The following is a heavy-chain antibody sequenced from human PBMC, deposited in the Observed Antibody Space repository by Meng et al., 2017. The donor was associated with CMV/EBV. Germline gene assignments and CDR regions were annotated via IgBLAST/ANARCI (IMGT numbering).Heavy chain of an antibody. D-gene: IGHD2-15*01. CDR1: GVSISSYY. V-gene: IGHV4-4*07. CDR2: IYTSGST. Sequence: QVLLSDSGPEMGKASETLLLSCTVSGVSISSYYCSWIRQPAGKGLEWIGRIYTSGSTNYNPSLKSRVTMSVDTSKNQFSLKLSSVTAADTAVYYCARSMVVAGDWFDPWGQGTLVTVSS. CDR3: ARSMVVAGDWFDP. J-gene: IGHJ5*02.